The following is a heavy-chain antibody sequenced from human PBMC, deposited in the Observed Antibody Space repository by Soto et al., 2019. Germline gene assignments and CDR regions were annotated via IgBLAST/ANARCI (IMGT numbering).Heavy chain of an antibody. CDR3: ARGGGYDYFYYYGMDV. V-gene: IGHV3-21*01. CDR1: GFTFSSYS. Sequence: RLSCAASGFTFSSYSMNWVRQAPGKGLEWVSSISSSSSYIYYADSVKGRFTISRDNAKNSLYLQMNSLRAEDTAVYYCARGGGYDYFYYYGMDVWGQGTTVTVSS. CDR2: ISSSSSYI. D-gene: IGHD5-12*01. J-gene: IGHJ6*02.